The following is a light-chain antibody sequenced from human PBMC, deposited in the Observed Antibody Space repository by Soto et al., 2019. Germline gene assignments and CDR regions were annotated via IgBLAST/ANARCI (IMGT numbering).Light chain of an antibody. CDR3: QQYNNWPRT. V-gene: IGKV3-15*01. CDR2: GAS. Sequence: EIVMTQSPATLSVSPGERATLSCRASQSVSRNLAWYQQKPGQATRLLIYGASTRATGIPARFSGSGSGTEFTLTISSLQSEDFAVYYCQQYNNWPRTFGQGTKLEIK. J-gene: IGKJ2*01. CDR1: QSVSRN.